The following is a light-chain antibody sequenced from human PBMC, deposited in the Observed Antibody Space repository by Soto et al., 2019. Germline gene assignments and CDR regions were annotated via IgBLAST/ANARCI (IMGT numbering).Light chain of an antibody. CDR1: QSVSSNS. Sequence: EIVLTQSPGTLSLSPGEGATLSCRASQSVSSNSLAWYQQRRGQAPRLLIHGASSRATGIPDRFSGSGSGTDFTLTISRLEPEDFAVYYCQQYGGSPRTFGQGTKVDIK. CDR3: QQYGGSPRT. CDR2: GAS. V-gene: IGKV3-20*01. J-gene: IGKJ1*01.